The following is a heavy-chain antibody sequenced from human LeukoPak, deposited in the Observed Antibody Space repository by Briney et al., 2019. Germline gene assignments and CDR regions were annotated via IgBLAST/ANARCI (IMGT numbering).Heavy chain of an antibody. CDR2: INPNSGGT. CDR3: ARVHVRGVINLNWFDP. J-gene: IGHJ5*02. Sequence: ASLKVSSTASGYTFTVYYMHWVRQAPGQGLEWMGWINPNSGGTNYAQKFQGRVTMTRDTSISTAYMELSRLRSDDTAVYYCARVHVRGVINLNWFDPWGQGTLVTVSS. V-gene: IGHV1-2*02. D-gene: IGHD3-10*02. CDR1: GYTFTVYY.